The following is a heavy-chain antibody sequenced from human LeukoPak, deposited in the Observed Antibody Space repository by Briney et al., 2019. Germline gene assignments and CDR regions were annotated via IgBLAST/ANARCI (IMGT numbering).Heavy chain of an antibody. V-gene: IGHV4-39*01. D-gene: IGHD3-9*01. Sequence: TSETLSLTCTVSGGSISSSSYYWGWIRQPPGKGLEWIGSIYYSGSTYYNPSLKSRVTISVDTSKNQFSLKLSSVTAADTAVYYCARLDRYYFDYWGQGTLVTVSS. CDR1: GGSISSSSYY. J-gene: IGHJ4*02. CDR2: IYYSGST. CDR3: ARLDRYYFDY.